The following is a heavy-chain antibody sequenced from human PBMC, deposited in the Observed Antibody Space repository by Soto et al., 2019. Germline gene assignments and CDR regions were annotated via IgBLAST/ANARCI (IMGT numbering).Heavy chain of an antibody. CDR1: GFTFSSYS. J-gene: IGHJ4*02. CDR2: ISSNSGTM. D-gene: IGHD3-22*01. V-gene: IGHV3-48*01. Sequence: PGGSLRLSCAASGFTFSSYSMNWVRQAPGKGLEWVSYISSNSGTMYYADSVKGRFTISRDNAKNSLYLQMNSLRAEDTAVYYCARDRFYYGSSGYYYFDYWGQGTLVTAPQ. CDR3: ARDRFYYGSSGYYYFDY.